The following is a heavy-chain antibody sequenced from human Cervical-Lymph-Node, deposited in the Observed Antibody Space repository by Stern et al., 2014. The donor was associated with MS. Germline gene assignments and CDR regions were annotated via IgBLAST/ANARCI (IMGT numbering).Heavy chain of an antibody. CDR3: ATGRIMISGAVMESGWFDP. CDR2: ISSSGTTI. CDR1: GFTFSDYY. Sequence: VQLVESGGDLVKPGGSLRLSCAASGFTFSDYYMRWIRQAPGPGLEWVAYISSSGTTIYYAASVKRRFTITRDNAKNSVYLQMDSLRAEDTAVYHCATGRIMISGAVMESGWFDPWGQGTQVTVSS. D-gene: IGHD3-3*01. V-gene: IGHV3-11*01. J-gene: IGHJ5*02.